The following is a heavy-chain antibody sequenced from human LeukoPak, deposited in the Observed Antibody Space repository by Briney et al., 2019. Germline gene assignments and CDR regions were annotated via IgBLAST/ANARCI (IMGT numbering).Heavy chain of an antibody. CDR2: INHSGST. Sequence: SETLSLTCAVYGGSFSGYYWSWIRQPPGKGLEWIGEINHSGSTNYNPSLKSRVTISVDTSKKQFSLKLSSVTAADTAVYYCARVRATRLRIAFDIWGQGTMVTVSS. J-gene: IGHJ3*02. D-gene: IGHD1-26*01. CDR3: ARVRATRLRIAFDI. CDR1: GGSFSGYY. V-gene: IGHV4-34*01.